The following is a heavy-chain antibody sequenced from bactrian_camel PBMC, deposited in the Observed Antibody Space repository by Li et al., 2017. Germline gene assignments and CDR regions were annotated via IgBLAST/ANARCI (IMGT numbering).Heavy chain of an antibody. CDR3: AASGRGLRAVGSLSEAHFGH. CDR1: GLTFDDHA. D-gene: IGHD5*01. CDR2: IYTGVGDT. V-gene: IGHV3S63*01. J-gene: IGHJ6*01. Sequence: HVQLVESGGGLVQAGGSLRLSCTVSGLTFDDHAMDWFRQAPGKEREGVASIYTGVGDTHYADSVKGRSTISQDNAKNTVYLQMNSLKPEDTAMYYCAASGRGLRAVGSLSEAHFGHWGQGTQVTVS.